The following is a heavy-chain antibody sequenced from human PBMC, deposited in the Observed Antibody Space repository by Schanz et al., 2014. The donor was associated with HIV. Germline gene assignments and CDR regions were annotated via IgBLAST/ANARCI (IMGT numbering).Heavy chain of an antibody. CDR1: GYTFTDYF. CDR3: ARDLDDVLARFDY. CDR2: IKPNSGET. J-gene: IGHJ4*02. V-gene: IGHV1-2*02. D-gene: IGHD3-9*01. Sequence: QVQLVQSGAEVRKPGSSVKVSCKASGYTFTDYFMHWVRQAPGQGLEWMGWIKPNSGETRFARKFQGRVTMTRDTSISTAYMSLSRLRSDDTAVYFCARDLDDVLARFDYWGQGTLVTVSS.